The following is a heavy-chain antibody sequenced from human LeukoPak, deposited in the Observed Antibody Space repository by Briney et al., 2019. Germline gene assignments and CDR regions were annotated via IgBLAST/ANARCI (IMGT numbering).Heavy chain of an antibody. J-gene: IGHJ4*02. CDR3: AKSYYYDKLAYY. CDR2: IYSGGST. CDR1: GFTVSYNY. D-gene: IGHD3-22*01. Sequence: PGGSLRLSCAASGFTVSYNYMSWVRQAPGKGLEWVSLIYSGGSTYYADSVKGRFTISRDNSKNTLYLQMNSLRAEDTAVYYCAKSYYYDKLAYYWGQGTLVTVSS. V-gene: IGHV3-53*05.